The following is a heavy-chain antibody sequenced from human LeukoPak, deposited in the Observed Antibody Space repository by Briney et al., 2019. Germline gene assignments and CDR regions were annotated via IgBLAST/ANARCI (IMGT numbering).Heavy chain of an antibody. Sequence: GGSLRLSCAASGFSFSSYSMNWVRQAPGKGLEWVSAISSSSSYIYYADSVKGRFTISGDNAKNSLYLQMNSLRAEDTAVYYCASRFMRGSWGQGTLVTVSS. D-gene: IGHD3-16*01. CDR2: ISSSSSYI. J-gene: IGHJ4*02. CDR3: ASRFMRGS. V-gene: IGHV3-21*01. CDR1: GFSFSSYS.